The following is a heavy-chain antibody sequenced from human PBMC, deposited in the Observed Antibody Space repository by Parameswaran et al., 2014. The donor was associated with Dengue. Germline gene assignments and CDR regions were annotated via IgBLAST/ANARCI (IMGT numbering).Heavy chain of an antibody. CDR1: GYTFTSNY. CDR2: INPSDGSR. D-gene: IGHD3-10*01. CDR3: ARGKPVVRGVIFDY. V-gene: IGHV1-46*01. J-gene: IGHJ4*02. Sequence: PGASVKVSCKASGYTFTSNYMHWVRQAPGQGLEWLAIINPSDGSRSYAQKFQGRLTVTRDTSTSTVYMQLSSLTSEDTAVYYCARGKPVVRGVIFDYWGQGTLVTVSS.